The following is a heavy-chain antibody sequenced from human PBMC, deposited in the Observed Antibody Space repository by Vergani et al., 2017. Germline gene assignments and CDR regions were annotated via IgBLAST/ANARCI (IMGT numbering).Heavy chain of an antibody. Sequence: EVQLVETGGGLIQPGGSLRLSCAASGFTVSSNYMSWVRQAPGKGLEWVSRINSDGSSTSYADSVKGRFTISRDNAKNTLYLQMNSLRAEDTAVYYCARDLEILEWRMFDPWGQGTLVTVSS. V-gene: IGHV3-74*01. J-gene: IGHJ5*02. D-gene: IGHD3-3*01. CDR1: GFTVSSNY. CDR3: ARDLEILEWRMFDP. CDR2: INSDGSST.